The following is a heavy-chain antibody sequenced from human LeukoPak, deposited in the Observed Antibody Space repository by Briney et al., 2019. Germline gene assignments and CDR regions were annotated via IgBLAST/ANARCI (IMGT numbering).Heavy chain of an antibody. D-gene: IGHD1-26*01. CDR2: INPGNGYI. CDR1: GYTFTNYL. J-gene: IGHJ4*02. Sequence: ASVKVSCKASGYTFTNYLTHWVRQAPGQGLEWMGVINPGNGYINYAQKFQGRVTMTSDTSTSTVYMELSSLRSEDTAVYYCARELGATFFFDYWGQGTLVIVSS. CDR3: ARELGATFFFDY. V-gene: IGHV1-46*01.